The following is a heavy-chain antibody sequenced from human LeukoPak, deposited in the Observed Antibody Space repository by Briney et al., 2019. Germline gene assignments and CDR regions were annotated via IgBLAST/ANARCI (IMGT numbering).Heavy chain of an antibody. CDR2: IAGSAVST. Sequence: LSGGSLRLSCAASELTFITYGMTWVRQAPGKGLEWVSAIAGSAVSTFYADSVKGRFTISRDNSKNTLYLQMNSLRAEDTAVYYCAKSRLSGINDAFDIWGQGTMVTVSS. CDR3: AKSRLSGINDAFDI. D-gene: IGHD3-3*01. J-gene: IGHJ3*02. V-gene: IGHV3-23*01. CDR1: ELTFITYG.